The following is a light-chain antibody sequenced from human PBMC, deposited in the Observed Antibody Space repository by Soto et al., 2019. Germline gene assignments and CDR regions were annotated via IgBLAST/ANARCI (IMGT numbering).Light chain of an antibody. J-gene: IGKJ3*01. CDR3: QQGNSFSGT. CDR2: AAS. Sequence: DIQMTQSPSSVSASVGDRVSITCRASQGISNWLAWYQQKPGRAPKLLIYAASSLQSGVSSRFSGSGSGTDFTLTISSLQPEDFATDYCQQGNSFSGTCGPGTKVDIK. CDR1: QGISNW. V-gene: IGKV1D-12*01.